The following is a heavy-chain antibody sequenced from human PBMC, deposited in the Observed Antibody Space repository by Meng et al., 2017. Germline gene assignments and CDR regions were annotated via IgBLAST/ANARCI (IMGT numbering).Heavy chain of an antibody. V-gene: IGHV4-34*01. D-gene: IGHD2-21*02. Sequence: QLQQGGAGLLKPSETLSLTCAVYGGSFSGYYWSWIRQPPGKGLEWIGEINHSGSTNYNPSLKSRVTISVDTSKNQFSLKLSSVTAADTAVYYCARVGKVVTAPLTYWGQGTLVTVSS. J-gene: IGHJ4*02. CDR3: ARVGKVVTAPLTY. CDR2: INHSGST. CDR1: GGSFSGYY.